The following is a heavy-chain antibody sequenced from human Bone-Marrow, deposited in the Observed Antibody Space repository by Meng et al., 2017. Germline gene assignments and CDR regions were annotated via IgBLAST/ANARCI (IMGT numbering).Heavy chain of an antibody. D-gene: IGHD1-1*01. CDR2: ISIGGGTT. CDR3: AKEEVPNDY. J-gene: IGHJ4*02. V-gene: IGHV3-23*01. Sequence: ESLKISCAASGFTFSSYAMSWVRQTPGKGLEWVSGISIGGGTTYYADSVKGRFTIYRDNSKNTLYLQMNSLRAEDTAIYYCAKEEVPNDYWGQGTLVTVSS. CDR1: GFTFSSYA.